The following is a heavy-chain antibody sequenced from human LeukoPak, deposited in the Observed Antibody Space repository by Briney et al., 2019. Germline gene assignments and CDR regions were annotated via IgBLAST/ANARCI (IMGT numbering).Heavy chain of an antibody. CDR1: GGSINIGTYY. D-gene: IGHD6-13*01. V-gene: IGHV4-61*02. CDR3: ARGTIAADDYYYMDV. Sequence: SETLSLTCTVSGGSINIGTYYWSWIRQPAGKGLEWIGLIYTSGSTYYNPSLKSRVIISVDTSKNQFSLKLTSVTAADTAVYYCARGTIAADDYYYMDVWGKGTTVTVSS. J-gene: IGHJ6*03. CDR2: IYTSGST.